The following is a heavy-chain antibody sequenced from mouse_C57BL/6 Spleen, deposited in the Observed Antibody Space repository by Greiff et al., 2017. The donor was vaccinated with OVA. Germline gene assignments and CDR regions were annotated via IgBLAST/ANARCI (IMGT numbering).Heavy chain of an antibody. CDR1: GYTFTDYE. V-gene: IGHV1-15*01. D-gene: IGHD4-1*01. CDR2: IDPETGGT. Sequence: QVQLQQSGAELVRPGASVTLSCKASGYTFTDYEMHWVKQTPVHGLEWIGAIDPETGGTAYNQKFKGKAILTADKSSSTAYMELRSLTSEDSAVYDCTRGKLGRGLFDDWGQGTTLTVSS. J-gene: IGHJ2*01. CDR3: TRGKLGRGLFDD.